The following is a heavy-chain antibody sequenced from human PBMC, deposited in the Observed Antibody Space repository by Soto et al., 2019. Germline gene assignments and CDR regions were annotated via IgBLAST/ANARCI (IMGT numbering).Heavy chain of an antibody. J-gene: IGHJ4*02. CDR1: GFSLSTNGMC. CDR3: AKVVRMQGCFDF. CDR2: IDWDDDK. V-gene: IGHV2-70*12. Sequence: SGPTLVNPTHTLTLTCSFSGFSLSTNGMCVSWIRQPPGKALDWLALIDWDDDKYYSPSLKTRLTISKDTSRNKVVLTLTNMGGADTDTYYCAKVVRMQGCFDFCGQGTLVTVCS.